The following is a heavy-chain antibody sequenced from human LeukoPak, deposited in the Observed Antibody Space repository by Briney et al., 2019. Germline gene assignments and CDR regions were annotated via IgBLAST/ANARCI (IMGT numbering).Heavy chain of an antibody. CDR3: ARSEVVPAATVNWFDP. CDR1: GGSISSGSYY. Sequence: PSETLSLTCTVSGGSISSGSYYWSWIRQPAGKGLEWIGRIYTSGSTNYNPSLKSRVTISVDTSKNQFSLKLSSVTAADTAVYYCARSEVVPAATVNWFDPWGQGTLVTVSS. D-gene: IGHD2-2*01. V-gene: IGHV4-61*02. J-gene: IGHJ5*02. CDR2: IYTSGST.